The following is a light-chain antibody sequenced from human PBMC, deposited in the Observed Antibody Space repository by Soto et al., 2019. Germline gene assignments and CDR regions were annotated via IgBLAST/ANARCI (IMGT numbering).Light chain of an antibody. Sequence: QSVLTQPPSVSGAPGQRVTIYCTGSSSNIGAGYDVHWYQQLPGTAPKLLIYANDNRPSGVPDRFSGSKSGTSASLAITGLRAADDADYYCQSYASSPSAIFVFGTVTKVTVL. CDR1: SSNIGAGYD. V-gene: IGLV1-40*01. CDR3: QSYASSPSAIFV. CDR2: AND. J-gene: IGLJ1*01.